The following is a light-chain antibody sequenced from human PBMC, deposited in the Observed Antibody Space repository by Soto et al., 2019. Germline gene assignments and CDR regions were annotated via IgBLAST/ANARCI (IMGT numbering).Light chain of an antibody. Sequence: IVLTQSPVTLALSPGESAVLSCRASQSVSTSLAWYQHKPGQAPRLFIYDASKRAPGIPARFTGSGSGTGFTLTISSLEPEDIAVYYCQVRDVWPSFGQGTKVDSK. CDR3: QVRDVWPS. CDR2: DAS. J-gene: IGKJ1*01. V-gene: IGKV3-11*01. CDR1: QSVSTS.